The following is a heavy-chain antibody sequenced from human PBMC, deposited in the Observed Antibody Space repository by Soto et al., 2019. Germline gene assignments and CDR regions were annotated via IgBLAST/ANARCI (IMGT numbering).Heavy chain of an antibody. CDR3: VRASRSWFDP. Sequence: SQTLSLTCAISGDSVSSNIAAWIWIRQSPSRGLEWLGRTYYRSKWYNDYAVSLKSRITINPDTSKNQFSLQLNSVTPEDTAVYYCVRASRSWFDPWGQGTLVTVSS. CDR2: TYYRSKWYN. J-gene: IGHJ5*02. V-gene: IGHV6-1*01. CDR1: GDSVSSNIAA.